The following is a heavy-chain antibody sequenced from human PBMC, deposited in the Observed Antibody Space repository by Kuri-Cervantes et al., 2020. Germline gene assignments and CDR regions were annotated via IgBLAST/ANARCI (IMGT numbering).Heavy chain of an antibody. Sequence: GGSLRLSCAASGFTFSDYYMNWIRQAPGKGLEWVSYISGSDNTISYADSVKGRFTISRDNAKNSLYLQMNSLRAEDTAVHYCAREGELNWFDPWGQGTLVTVSS. J-gene: IGHJ5*02. CDR3: AREGELNWFDP. CDR2: ISGSDNTI. CDR1: GFTFSDYY. D-gene: IGHD1-7*01. V-gene: IGHV3-11*04.